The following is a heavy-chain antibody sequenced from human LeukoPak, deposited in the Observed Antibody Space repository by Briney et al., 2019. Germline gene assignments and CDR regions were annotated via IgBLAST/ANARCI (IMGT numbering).Heavy chain of an antibody. CDR2: FDPEDGET. D-gene: IGHD6-13*01. CDR1: GYTLTELS. J-gene: IGHJ4*02. V-gene: IGHV1-24*01. CDR3: ATDAQGAAAGRVDFDY. Sequence: ASVKVSCKFAGYTLTELSMHWVRQAPGKGLEWMGGFDPEDGETIYAQKFQGRVTMTEDTSTDTAYMELSSLRSEDTAVYYCATDAQGAAAGRVDFDYWGQGTLVTISS.